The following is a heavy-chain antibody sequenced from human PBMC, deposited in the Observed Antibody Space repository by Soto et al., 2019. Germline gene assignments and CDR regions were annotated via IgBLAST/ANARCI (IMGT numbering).Heavy chain of an antibody. D-gene: IGHD2-21*02. CDR3: ATSTSVTGIFDY. CDR1: RYIFKDCW. Sequence: GESLKISCKGSRYIFKDCWIGWARQMPGKGLEWMGIIYPADSQTKYSPSFIGQVTMSADKSIGTAYLQWSSLQASDTAMYYCATSTSVTGIFDYWGQGTLVTVSS. CDR2: IYPADSQT. J-gene: IGHJ4*02. V-gene: IGHV5-51*01.